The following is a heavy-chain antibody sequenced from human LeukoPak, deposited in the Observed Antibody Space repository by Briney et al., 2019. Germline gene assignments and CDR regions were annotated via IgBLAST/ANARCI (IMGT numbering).Heavy chain of an antibody. CDR3: ARDYYDSSGSSWFDS. CDR1: GFTFSSYW. D-gene: IGHD3-22*01. J-gene: IGHJ5*01. Sequence: PGGSLRLSCAASGFTFSSYWMHWVRQAPGKGLEWVSSISSSSSYIYYADSVKGRFTISRDNAKNSLYLQMNSLRAEDTAVYYCARDYYDSSGSSWFDSWGQGTLVTVSS. CDR2: ISSSSSYI. V-gene: IGHV3-21*01.